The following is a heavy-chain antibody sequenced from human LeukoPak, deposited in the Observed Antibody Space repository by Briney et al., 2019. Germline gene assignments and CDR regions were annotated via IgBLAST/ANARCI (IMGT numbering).Heavy chain of an antibody. D-gene: IGHD2-15*01. V-gene: IGHV1-46*01. Sequence: ASVKVSCKASGYTFTSYYMHWVRPAPGQGLEWMGIINPSGGSTSYEQKFQGGVTMTRDTSTSTVYMELSSLRSEDTAVYCCARDLRCSGGSCYSLPRDYWGQGTLVTVSS. CDR3: ARDLRCSGGSCYSLPRDY. CDR1: GYTFTSYY. CDR2: INPSGGST. J-gene: IGHJ4*02.